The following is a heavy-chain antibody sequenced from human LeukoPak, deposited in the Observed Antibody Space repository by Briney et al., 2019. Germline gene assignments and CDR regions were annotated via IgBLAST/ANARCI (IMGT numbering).Heavy chain of an antibody. CDR2: INAGNGNT. Sequence: ASVKVSCKASGYTFTSYAMHWVRQAPGQRLEWMGWINAGNGNTKYSQKFQGRVTITRDTSASTAYMELSSLRSEDTAVYYCARSGLYYGSGDYWGQGTLVTVSS. D-gene: IGHD3-10*01. CDR3: ARSGLYYGSGDY. V-gene: IGHV1-3*01. CDR1: GYTFTSYA. J-gene: IGHJ4*02.